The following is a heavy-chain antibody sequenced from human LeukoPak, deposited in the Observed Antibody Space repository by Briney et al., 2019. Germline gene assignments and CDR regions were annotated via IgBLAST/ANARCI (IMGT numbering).Heavy chain of an antibody. CDR1: ALTFSTSG. J-gene: IGHJ4*02. CDR3: ATETNGRHYDY. D-gene: IGHD1-14*01. CDR2: IGPTGFDR. Sequence: MPGGSLRLSCTTSALTFSTSGFDWVRQAPGKGLEWVASIGPTGFDRYHADSIKGRFTISRDNANNFLYLQMDSLRAEDTAVYYCATETNGRHYDYWGQGTLLTVSS. V-gene: IGHV3-21*06.